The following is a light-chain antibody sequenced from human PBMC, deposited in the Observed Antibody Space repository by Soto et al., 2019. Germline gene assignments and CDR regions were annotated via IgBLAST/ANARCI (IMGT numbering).Light chain of an antibody. CDR2: KAS. CDR1: QSISSW. J-gene: IGKJ1*01. V-gene: IGKV1-5*03. Sequence: QVTQSPSTLSANVQDRVTITCRASQSISSWLAWYQQKPGKAPKLLIYKASTLKSGVPSRFSGSGSGTEFTLTISSLQSEDFAVYYCQQFRNWPWTFGQGSKVDI. CDR3: QQFRNWPWT.